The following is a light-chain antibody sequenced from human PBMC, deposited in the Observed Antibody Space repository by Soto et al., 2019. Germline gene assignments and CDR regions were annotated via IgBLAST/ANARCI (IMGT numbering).Light chain of an antibody. CDR2: EVS. V-gene: IGLV2-18*02. Sequence: QSALTQPPSVSGSPGQSVTISCTGTSSDVGSYNRVSWYQQPPGTAPKLMIYEVSNRPSGVPDRFSGSKSGNTASLTISGLQSEEEADYYCSSYTSRRNVPVVFGGGTKLTVL. CDR1: SSDVGSYNR. J-gene: IGLJ2*01. CDR3: SSYTSRRNVPVV.